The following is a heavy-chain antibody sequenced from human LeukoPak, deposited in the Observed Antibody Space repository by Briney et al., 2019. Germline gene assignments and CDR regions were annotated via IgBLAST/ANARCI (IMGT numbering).Heavy chain of an antibody. CDR3: ARHGTISSESYFDY. V-gene: IGHV4-59*08. D-gene: IGHD1-14*01. CDR1: GGSVSSYY. J-gene: IGHJ4*02. CDR2: IHNSGRT. Sequence: LSETVSLTCSVSGGSVSSYYWSWIRQSPGKGLEWIGYIHNSGRTNYNPSLKSRVTGFVDTSKNQVSLRLSSVTAADTAVYYCARHGTISSESYFDYWGQEALVTASS.